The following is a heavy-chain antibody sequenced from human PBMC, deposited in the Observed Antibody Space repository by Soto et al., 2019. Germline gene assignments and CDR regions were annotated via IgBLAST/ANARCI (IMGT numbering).Heavy chain of an antibody. Sequence: EVQLVESGGGLVQPGGSLKLSCAASGFTFSGSAMHWVRQASGKGLEWVGRIRSKANSYATAYAASVKGRFTISRDDSKNTAYLQMNSLKTEDTAVYYCTRPNCSSTSCYPPVWGKGTTVTVSS. J-gene: IGHJ6*04. CDR3: TRPNCSSTSCYPPV. CDR1: GFTFSGSA. CDR2: IRSKANSYAT. D-gene: IGHD2-2*01. V-gene: IGHV3-73*01.